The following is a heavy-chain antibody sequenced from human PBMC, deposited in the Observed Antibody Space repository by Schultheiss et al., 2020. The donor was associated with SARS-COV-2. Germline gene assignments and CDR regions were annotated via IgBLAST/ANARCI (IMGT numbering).Heavy chain of an antibody. J-gene: IGHJ4*02. Sequence: SETLSLTCTVSGGSISSGGYYWSWIRQHPGKGLEWIGRIYTSGSTNYNPSLKSRVTMSVDTSKNQFSLKLSSVTAADTAVYYCARGDYDILTGWGQGTLVTVSS. CDR2: IYTSGST. CDR1: GGSISSGGYY. V-gene: IGHV4-61*08. D-gene: IGHD3-9*01. CDR3: ARGDYDILTG.